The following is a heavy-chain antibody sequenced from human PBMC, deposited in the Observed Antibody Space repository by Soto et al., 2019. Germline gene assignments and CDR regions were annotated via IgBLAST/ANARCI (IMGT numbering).Heavy chain of an antibody. J-gene: IGHJ6*02. V-gene: IGHV1-69*06. Sequence: ASVKVSCKASGGTFSSYAISWVRQAPGQGLEWMGGIIPIFGTANYAQKFQGRVTITADKSTSTAYMELSSLRSEDTAVYYCARHLPPYYYDSSGYYYYYYYGMDVWGQGTTVTVS. CDR2: IIPIFGTA. CDR1: GGTFSSYA. D-gene: IGHD3-22*01. CDR3: ARHLPPYYYDSSGYYYYYYYGMDV.